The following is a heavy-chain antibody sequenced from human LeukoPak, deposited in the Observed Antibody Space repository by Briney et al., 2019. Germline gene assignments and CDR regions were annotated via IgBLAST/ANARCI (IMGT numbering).Heavy chain of an antibody. CDR3: ARELRDIVVVPAALDV. Sequence: SVQVSCKASGGTFSSYAISWVRQAPGKGLDWMGGIIPIFGTANYAQKFQGRVTITADESTSTAYMELSSLRSEDTAVYYCARELRDIVVVPAALDVWGKGTTVTVSS. CDR2: IIPIFGTA. V-gene: IGHV1-69*01. D-gene: IGHD2-2*01. CDR1: GGTFSSYA. J-gene: IGHJ6*04.